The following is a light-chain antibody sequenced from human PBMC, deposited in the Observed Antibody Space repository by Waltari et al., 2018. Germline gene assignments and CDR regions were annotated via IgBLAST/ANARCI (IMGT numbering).Light chain of an antibody. CDR1: QSVSSY. CDR2: DAS. J-gene: IGKJ1*01. V-gene: IGKV3-11*01. CDR3: QQRSNRPPWT. Sequence: EIVLTQSPATLSLSPGERATLSCRASQSVSSYLAWYQQTPGQAPRLLIYDASNRATGIPARFSGSGSGTDFTLTINSLEPEDFAVYYCQQRSNRPPWTFVQGTRVEIK.